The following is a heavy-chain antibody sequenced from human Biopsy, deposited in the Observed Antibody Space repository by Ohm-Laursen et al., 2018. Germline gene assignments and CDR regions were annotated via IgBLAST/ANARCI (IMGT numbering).Heavy chain of an antibody. D-gene: IGHD6-19*01. V-gene: IGHV4-59*08. CDR1: GGSISGSS. J-gene: IGHJ3*02. Sequence: GTLSLTWTVSGGSISGSSWSWIRQAPGRGLEWVGYISYSGSTSNNPSLKSRITMSVDPSKNQISLKVTSVTAADTAVYYCAKHGSGWTGDDALHIWGQGTMVTVSS. CDR3: AKHGSGWTGDDALHI. CDR2: ISYSGST.